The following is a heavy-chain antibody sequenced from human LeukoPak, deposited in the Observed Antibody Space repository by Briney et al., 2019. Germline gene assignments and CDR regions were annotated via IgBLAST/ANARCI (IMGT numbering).Heavy chain of an antibody. CDR1: GFTFSSYA. V-gene: IGHV3-23*01. CDR3: AKDLSSGSSFDY. CDR2: ISGSGGST. J-gene: IGHJ4*02. Sequence: GGSLRLSCAASGFTFSSYAVSWVRQAPGKGLEWVSAISGSGGSTYYADSVKGRFTISRDNSKNTLYLQMNSLRAEDTAVYYCAKDLSSGSSFDYWGQGTLVTVSS. D-gene: IGHD6-19*01.